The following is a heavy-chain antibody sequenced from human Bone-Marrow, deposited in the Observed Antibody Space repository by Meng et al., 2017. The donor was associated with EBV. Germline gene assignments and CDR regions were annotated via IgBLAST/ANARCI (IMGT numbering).Heavy chain of an antibody. J-gene: IGHJ4*02. CDR1: GFTVSSNY. V-gene: IGHV3-53*01. D-gene: IGHD6-13*01. Sequence: EVQLVGSGGGLSQPGGSLRLSCAASGFTVSSNYMSWVRQAPGKGLEWVSVIYSGGSTYYADSVKGRFTISRDNSKNTLYLQMNSLRAEDTAVYYCAARAAGSVHFDYWGQGTLVTVSS. CDR2: IYSGGST. CDR3: AARAAGSVHFDY.